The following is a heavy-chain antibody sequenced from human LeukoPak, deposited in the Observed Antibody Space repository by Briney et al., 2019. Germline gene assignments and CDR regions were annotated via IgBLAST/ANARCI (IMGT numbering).Heavy chain of an antibody. Sequence: GGSLRLSCAASGFTFSSYAMHWVRQAPGKGLEWVAVISYDGSNKYYADSVKGRFTISRDNSKNTLYLQMNSLRAEDTAVYYCARGYTADAFDIWGQGTMVTVSS. CDR2: ISYDGSNK. V-gene: IGHV3-30*04. J-gene: IGHJ3*02. CDR3: ARGYTADAFDI. CDR1: GFTFSSYA. D-gene: IGHD1-14*01.